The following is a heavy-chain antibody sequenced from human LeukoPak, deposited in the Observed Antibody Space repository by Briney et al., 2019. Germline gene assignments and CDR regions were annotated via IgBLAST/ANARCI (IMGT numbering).Heavy chain of an antibody. CDR2: IFHSGST. Sequence: SETLSLTCTVSGGSISSSGSYWGWIRQPPGKGLEWIGSIFHSGSTYYNPSLKSRVTISVDTSKNQFSLKLSSVTAADTAVYYCARAGVDTAMVRPFDIWGQGTMVTVSS. V-gene: IGHV4-39*07. J-gene: IGHJ3*02. CDR3: ARAGVDTAMVRPFDI. CDR1: GGSISSSGSY. D-gene: IGHD5-18*01.